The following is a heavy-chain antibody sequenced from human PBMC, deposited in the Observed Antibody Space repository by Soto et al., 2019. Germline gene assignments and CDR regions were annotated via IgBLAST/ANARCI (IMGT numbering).Heavy chain of an antibody. Sequence: QVQLVESGGGVVQPGRSLRLSCAASGFTFSSYAMHWVRQAPGKGLEWVAVISYDGSNKYYADSVKGRFTISRDNSKTTLYLQMNCLRAEDTAVYYCARDQQSYGSGSYRTDAFDIWGQGTMVTVSS. CDR3: ARDQQSYGSGSYRTDAFDI. CDR1: GFTFSSYA. J-gene: IGHJ3*02. D-gene: IGHD3-10*01. CDR2: ISYDGSNK. V-gene: IGHV3-30-3*01.